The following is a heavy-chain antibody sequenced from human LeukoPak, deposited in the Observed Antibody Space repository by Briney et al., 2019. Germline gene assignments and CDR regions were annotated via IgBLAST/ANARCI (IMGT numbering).Heavy chain of an antibody. CDR2: FSGSGGST. Sequence: PGGSLRLSCAASGFTFSSYAMSWVRQAPGKGLEWVSAFSGSGGSTYYADSVKGRFTISRDNSKNTLYLQMNSLRAEDTAVYYCAKSARLRYFDWLLSYYYYGMDVWGQGTTVTVSS. CDR1: GFTFSSYA. D-gene: IGHD3-9*01. V-gene: IGHV3-23*01. J-gene: IGHJ6*02. CDR3: AKSARLRYFDWLLSYYYYGMDV.